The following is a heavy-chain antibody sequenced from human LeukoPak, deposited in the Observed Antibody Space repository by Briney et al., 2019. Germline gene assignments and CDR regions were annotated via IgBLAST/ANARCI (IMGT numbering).Heavy chain of an antibody. CDR2: IKQDGSEK. CDR1: GFTFSSYW. V-gene: IGHV3-7*03. J-gene: IGHJ5*02. D-gene: IGHD3-10*01. Sequence: GGSLRLSCAASGFTFSSYWMSWVRQAPGKGLEWGANIKQDGSEKYYVHSVKGRFTISRDNAKNSLYLQMNSLRAEDPAVYYCARELDYYGSGSNPSDPWGQGTLVTVSS. CDR3: ARELDYYGSGSNPSDP.